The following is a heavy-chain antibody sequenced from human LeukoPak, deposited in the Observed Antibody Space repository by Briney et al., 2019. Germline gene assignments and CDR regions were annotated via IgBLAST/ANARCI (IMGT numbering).Heavy chain of an antibody. CDR3: ARGLSSTYYYDSSGYYPRGVFDY. Sequence: NPSETLSLTCTVSGGSVSSYYWSWIRQPPGKGLEWIGYIYYSASTNYNPSLKSRVTISVDTSKNQFSLKLSSVTAADTAVYYCARGLSSTYYYDSSGYYPRGVFDYWGQGTLVTVSS. CDR1: GGSVSSYY. J-gene: IGHJ4*02. D-gene: IGHD3-22*01. V-gene: IGHV4-59*02. CDR2: IYYSAST.